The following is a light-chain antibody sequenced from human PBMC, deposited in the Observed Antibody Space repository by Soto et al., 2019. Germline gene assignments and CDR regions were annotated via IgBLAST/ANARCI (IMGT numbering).Light chain of an antibody. CDR3: QQSYSTPA. J-gene: IGKJ3*01. CDR2: LGS. V-gene: IGKV2-28*01. Sequence: DIVMTQSPLSLPVTPGEPASISCRSSQSLLHSNGYNYLDWYLQKPGQSPQLLIYLGSNRSSGVPDRFSGSGSGTDFTLTISSLQPEDFATYYCQQSYSTPAFGPGTKVDIK. CDR1: QSLLHSNGYNY.